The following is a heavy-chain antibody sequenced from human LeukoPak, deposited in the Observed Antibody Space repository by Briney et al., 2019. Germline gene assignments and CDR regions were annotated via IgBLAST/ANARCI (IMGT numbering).Heavy chain of an antibody. CDR2: IRYDGTDK. CDR1: GFAASRFTFSTFG. CDR3: AKGYYFDILSGYSSLES. J-gene: IGHJ4*02. D-gene: IGHD3-9*01. V-gene: IGHV3-30*02. Sequence: PGGSLRLSCAASGFAASRFTFSTFGMHWVRQAPGKGLEWVAFIRYDGTDKYYADSVKGRFTISSDDSKNTLYLQMNSLRAEDTAAYYCAKGYYFDILSGYSSLESWGQGTLVTVSS.